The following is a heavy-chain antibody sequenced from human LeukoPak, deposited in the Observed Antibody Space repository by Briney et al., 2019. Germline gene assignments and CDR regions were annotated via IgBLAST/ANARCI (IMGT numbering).Heavy chain of an antibody. D-gene: IGHD5-12*01. CDR3: ARFYSGYDGTFDY. CDR1: GYTFTGYY. V-gene: IGHV1-69*05. Sequence: SVKVSCKASGYTFTGYYMHWVRQAPGQGLEWMGGIIPIFGTANYAQKFQGRVTITTDESTSTAYMELSSLRSEDTAVYYCARFYSGYDGTFDYWGQGTLVTVSS. CDR2: IIPIFGTA. J-gene: IGHJ4*02.